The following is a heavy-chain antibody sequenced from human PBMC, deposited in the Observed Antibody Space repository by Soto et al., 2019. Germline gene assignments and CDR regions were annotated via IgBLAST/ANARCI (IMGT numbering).Heavy chain of an antibody. CDR2: IDANSGDT. D-gene: IGHD3-10*01. J-gene: IGHJ4*02. Sequence: ASVKVSCKASEYSFTGHYSHWVRQAPGQGLEWMGWIDANSGDTKYSPKFQGRVTMTSDTSASTAYMELSSLRSDDTAVYYCARGPSGGTFDYWGQGTLVTVSS. V-gene: IGHV1-2*02. CDR1: EYSFTGHY. CDR3: ARGPSGGTFDY.